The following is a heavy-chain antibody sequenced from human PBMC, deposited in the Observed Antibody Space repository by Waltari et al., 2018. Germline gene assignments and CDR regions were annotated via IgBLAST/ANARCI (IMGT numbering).Heavy chain of an antibody. V-gene: IGHV1-69*08. J-gene: IGHJ4*02. CDR1: GGTFSSYT. CDR3: ARDQSRWIAAAGRPLDY. CDR2: IITILGIA. Sequence: QVQLVQSGAAVKKPGSSVTVSCKASGGTFSSYTIRWVLQAPGQGLEWMGRIITILGIANYAQKFQGRVTITADKSTSTAYMELSSLRSEDTAVYYCARDQSRWIAAAGRPLDYWGQGTLVTVSS. D-gene: IGHD6-13*01.